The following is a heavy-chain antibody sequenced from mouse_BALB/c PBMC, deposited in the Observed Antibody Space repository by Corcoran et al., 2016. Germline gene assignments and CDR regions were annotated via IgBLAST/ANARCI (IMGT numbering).Heavy chain of an antibody. CDR2: IDPANGNT. Sequence: EVQLQQSGAELVKPGASVKLSCTASGFNIKDTYMHWVKQRPEKGLEWIVRIDPANGNTKFDTKFQGKATMTADTSSNTVYLQLSSLTSEATAVYYCGRSREGNYVVYWGQGTTLTVSS. V-gene: IGHV14-3*02. CDR1: GFNIKDTY. J-gene: IGHJ2*01. D-gene: IGHD2-1*01. CDR3: GRSREGNYVVY.